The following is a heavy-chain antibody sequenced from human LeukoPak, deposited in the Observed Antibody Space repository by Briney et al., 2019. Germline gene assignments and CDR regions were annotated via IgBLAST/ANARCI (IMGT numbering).Heavy chain of an antibody. CDR1: GFTFRNYW. V-gene: IGHV3-7*01. D-gene: IGHD5/OR15-5a*01. J-gene: IGHJ4*02. Sequence: GGSLRLSCAASGFTFRNYWMSWVRQAPGKGLEWVANIKQDGSEKYYVDSVKGRFTTSRDNAKNSLFLQMNSLRVEDTAVYYCARDRSLLDYWGQGTLVAVSS. CDR2: IKQDGSEK. CDR3: ARDRSLLDY.